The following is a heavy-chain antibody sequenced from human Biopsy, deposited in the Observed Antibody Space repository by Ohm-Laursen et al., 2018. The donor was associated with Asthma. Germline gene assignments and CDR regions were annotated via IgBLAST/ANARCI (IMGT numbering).Heavy chain of an antibody. Sequence: SLRLSCTASGFAFNNSSMTWVRQAPGKGLEWVAGIFFDGSNKYYADSVKGRFTISRDNSKDTLYLQVNSLRGGDTAVYYCARGKTWGRSYYFDYWGQGTLVTVSS. J-gene: IGHJ4*02. D-gene: IGHD6-6*01. CDR3: ARGKTWGRSYYFDY. CDR1: GFAFNNSS. V-gene: IGHV3-30-3*01. CDR2: IFFDGSNK.